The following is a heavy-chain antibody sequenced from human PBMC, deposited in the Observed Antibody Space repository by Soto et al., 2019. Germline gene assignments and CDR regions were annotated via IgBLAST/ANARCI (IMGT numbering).Heavy chain of an antibody. V-gene: IGHV3-23*01. CDR3: AKDAIIAARPVYYYGMDV. J-gene: IGHJ6*02. D-gene: IGHD6-6*01. CDR2: ISGSGGST. Sequence: EVQLLESGGGLVQPGGSLRLSCAASGFTFSSYAMSWVRQAPGQGLEWVSAISGSGGSTYYADSVKGRFTISRDNSKNTLYLQMNSLRAEDTAVYYCAKDAIIAARPVYYYGMDVWGQGTTVTVSS. CDR1: GFTFSSYA.